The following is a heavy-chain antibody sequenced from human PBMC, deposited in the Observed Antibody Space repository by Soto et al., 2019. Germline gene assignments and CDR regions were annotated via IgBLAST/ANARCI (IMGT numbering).Heavy chain of an antibody. CDR3: SSDRYCSGGSCYSEWAFDI. Sequence: EVQLLESGGGLVQPGGSLRLSCAASGFTFSSYAMSWVRQAPGKGLEWVSGISGSGGATYYADSVKGRFTISRDNSKNTLYLQMNSLRAEDTAVYYCSSDRYCSGGSCYSEWAFDIWGQGTMVTVSS. J-gene: IGHJ3*02. CDR1: GFTFSSYA. CDR2: ISGSGGAT. V-gene: IGHV3-23*01. D-gene: IGHD2-15*01.